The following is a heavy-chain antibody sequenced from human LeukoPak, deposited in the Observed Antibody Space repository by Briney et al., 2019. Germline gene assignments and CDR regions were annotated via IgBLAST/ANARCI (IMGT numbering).Heavy chain of an antibody. CDR2: IYYSGST. J-gene: IGHJ3*02. CDR1: GGSISSSSYY. V-gene: IGHV4-39*01. D-gene: IGHD6-19*01. Sequence: PSETLSLTCTVSGGSISSSSYYWGWIRQPPGKGLEWIGSIYYSGSTYYNPSLKSRVTISVDTSKNQFSLKLSSVTAADTAVYYCATSFWPEQWLPHNDAFDIWAKGQWSPSLQ. CDR3: ATSFWPEQWLPHNDAFDI.